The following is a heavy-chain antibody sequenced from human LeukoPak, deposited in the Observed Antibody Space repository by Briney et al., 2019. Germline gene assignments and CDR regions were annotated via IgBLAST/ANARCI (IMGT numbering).Heavy chain of an antibody. CDR2: IYCDDVQ. D-gene: IGHD2-2*01. CDR3: AHLVPAAMYFDY. Sequence: SGPTLVKPTHTLTLTCTFAGFSLSTSGVGLGWIRQPPGKALDSRALIYCDDVQRYSPSLKSRLTITKDTSKSQVVLTMTNMDPVDTATYYCAHLVPAAMYFDYWGQGTLVTVSS. V-gene: IGHV2-5*02. J-gene: IGHJ4*02. CDR1: GFSLSTSGVG.